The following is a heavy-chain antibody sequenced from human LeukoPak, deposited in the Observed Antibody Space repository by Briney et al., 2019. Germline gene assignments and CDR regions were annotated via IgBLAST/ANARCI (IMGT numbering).Heavy chain of an antibody. Sequence: PSETLSLTCTVPGGSLSSSYWGWIRQPAGKGLEWIGRIYTSESTIYNPSLKSRVTLSVDTSNNQLSLKLSSVTAADTAVYYCARVNENSSAWYGGFDYWGQGTLATVSS. D-gene: IGHD6-19*01. CDR3: ARVNENSSAWYGGFDY. V-gene: IGHV4-4*07. CDR1: GGSLSSSY. CDR2: IYTSEST. J-gene: IGHJ4*02.